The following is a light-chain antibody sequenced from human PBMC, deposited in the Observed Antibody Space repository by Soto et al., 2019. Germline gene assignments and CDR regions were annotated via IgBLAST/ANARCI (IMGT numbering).Light chain of an antibody. Sequence: DIRKTQSPATLPASVGDRVTITCRASQSISSWLAWYQQKPGKAPKLLIYKASTLESGVPSNFSGSGSGTEFTLTISSLQPDDFATYYCQHYNSYSEAFGQGTKVDIK. CDR3: QHYNSYSEA. J-gene: IGKJ1*01. V-gene: IGKV1-5*03. CDR1: QSISSW. CDR2: KAS.